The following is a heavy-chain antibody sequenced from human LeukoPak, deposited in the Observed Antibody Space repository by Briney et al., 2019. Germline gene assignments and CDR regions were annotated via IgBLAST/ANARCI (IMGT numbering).Heavy chain of an antibody. Sequence: GGSLRLSCVASGFTFSSYAMSWVRQAPGKGLEWVSAISGSGGSTYYADSVKGRFTISRDNSKKTLYLQMNRLLGEDPAVNYCAKGPRYSGSYPPDYWGQGTLVTVS. CDR1: GFTFSSYA. V-gene: IGHV3-23*01. J-gene: IGHJ4*02. D-gene: IGHD1-26*01. CDR2: ISGSGGST. CDR3: AKGPRYSGSYPPDY.